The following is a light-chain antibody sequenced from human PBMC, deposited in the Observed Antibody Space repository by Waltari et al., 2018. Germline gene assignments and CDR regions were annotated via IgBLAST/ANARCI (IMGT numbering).Light chain of an antibody. CDR1: TPHIGHTY. CDR2: EDN. CDR3: GTWDSSLGIGV. Sequence: QSVLTQAPSVSAAPGQKVTISCSGSTPHIGHTYLSLYQQFPGTAPKLLIYEDNRRPSGIPDRFSGSKSGASATLGITGLQTGDEANYYCGTWDSSLGIGVLGGGTRVTVL. J-gene: IGLJ3*02. V-gene: IGLV1-51*01.